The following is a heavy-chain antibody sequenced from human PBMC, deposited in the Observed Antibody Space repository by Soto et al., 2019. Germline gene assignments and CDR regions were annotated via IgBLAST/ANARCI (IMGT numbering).Heavy chain of an antibody. V-gene: IGHV3-21*02. Sequence: EVQLVESGGGLVKPGGSLRLSCAASGFTFSTTGMNWVRQAPGRGLEWVSTISSGSEYIFYADSLKGRLTISRDNAKNLLYLKMNNLRAGDTAVYYWANDGAAVSVLDVWGQGTTVTVSS. CDR1: GFTFSTTG. J-gene: IGHJ6*02. CDR3: ANDGAAVSVLDV. D-gene: IGHD6-13*01. CDR2: ISSGSEYI.